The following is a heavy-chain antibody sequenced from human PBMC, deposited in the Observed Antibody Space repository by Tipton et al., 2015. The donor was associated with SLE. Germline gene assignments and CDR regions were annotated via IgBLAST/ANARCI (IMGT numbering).Heavy chain of an antibody. V-gene: IGHV1-18*01. Sequence: QVQLVQSGAEVKKPGASVKVSCKASGYPLKNSGINWIRQAPGQGLEWLGWIRPYNGDTKYAQKFQGRVTMTTDTSASTAYMELRSLRSDDTAMYYCAREVDGRYCSADNCHVVLDYWGRGTLVTVSS. J-gene: IGHJ4*02. CDR2: IRPYNGDT. CDR1: GYPLKNSG. CDR3: AREVDGRYCSADNCHVVLDY. D-gene: IGHD2-15*01.